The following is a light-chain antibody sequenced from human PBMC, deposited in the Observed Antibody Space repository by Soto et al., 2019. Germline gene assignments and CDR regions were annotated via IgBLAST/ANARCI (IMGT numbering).Light chain of an antibody. CDR2: EAS. J-gene: IGKJ2*01. CDR1: QGINKF. Sequence: DIQMTQSPSSLSASVGDRVTISCQASQGINKFLNWYQQKPGKAPKLLIYEASNLETGVPSRFSGSGSGTYFTLTINSLHPEDIATDHCQQYYNIPLTVGQGARLENK. CDR3: QQYYNIPLT. V-gene: IGKV1-33*01.